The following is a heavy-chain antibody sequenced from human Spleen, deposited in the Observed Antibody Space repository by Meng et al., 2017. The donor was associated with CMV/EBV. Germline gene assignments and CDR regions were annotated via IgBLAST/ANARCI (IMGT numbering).Heavy chain of an antibody. Sequence: SETLSLTCTVSGGSISSSSYYWGWIRQPPGKGLEWIGEINHSGSTNYNPSLKSRVTISVDTSKNQFSLKLSSVTAADTAVYYCARGATGYWGQGTLVTVSS. CDR2: INHSGST. CDR1: GGSISSSSYY. V-gene: IGHV4-39*07. CDR3: ARGATGY. D-gene: IGHD1-26*01. J-gene: IGHJ4*02.